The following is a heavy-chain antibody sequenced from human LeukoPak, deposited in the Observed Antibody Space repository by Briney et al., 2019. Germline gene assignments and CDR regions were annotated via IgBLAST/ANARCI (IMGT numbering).Heavy chain of an antibody. CDR2: IIPIFGTA. J-gene: IGHJ3*02. CDR1: GGTFSSYA. Sequence: ASVKVSCTASGGTFSSYAISWVRQAPGQGLEWMGRIIPIFGTANYAQKFQGRVTITTNESTSTAYMELSSLRSEDTAVYYCARFDIRGGGDDAFDIWGQGTMVTVSS. V-gene: IGHV1-69*05. CDR3: ARFDIRGGGDDAFDI. D-gene: IGHD3-10*01.